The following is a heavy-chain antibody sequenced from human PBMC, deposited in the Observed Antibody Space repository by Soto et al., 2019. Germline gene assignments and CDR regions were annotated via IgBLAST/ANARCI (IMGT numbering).Heavy chain of an antibody. CDR1: GFTFSSYG. V-gene: IGHV3-33*01. CDR3: ARDKLRDYVLDY. CDR2: IWCDGSNK. J-gene: IGHJ4*02. D-gene: IGHD4-17*01. Sequence: QVQLVESGGGVVQPGRSLRLSCAASGFTFSSYGMHWVRQAPGKGLEWVAVIWCDGSNKYYADSVKGRFTISRDNSKNTLYLQMNSLRAEDTAVYYCARDKLRDYVLDYWGQGTLVTVSS.